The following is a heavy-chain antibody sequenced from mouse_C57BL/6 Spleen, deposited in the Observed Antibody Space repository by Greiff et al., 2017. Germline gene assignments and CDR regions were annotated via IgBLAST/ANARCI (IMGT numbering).Heavy chain of an antibody. CDR3: AREWYHYFDY. CDR1: GFTFSDYY. CDR2: INYDGSST. Sequence: DVQLVESEGGLVQPGSSMKLSCTASGFTFSDYYMAWVRQVPEKGLEWVANINYDGSSTYYLDSLKSRFIISSDNAKNILYLQMSSLKSEDTATYYCAREWYHYFDYWGQGTTLTVSS. V-gene: IGHV5-16*01. J-gene: IGHJ2*01. D-gene: IGHD2-1*01.